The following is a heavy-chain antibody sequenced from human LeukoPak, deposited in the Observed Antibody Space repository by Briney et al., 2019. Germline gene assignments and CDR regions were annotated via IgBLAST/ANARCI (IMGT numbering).Heavy chain of an antibody. Sequence: SETLSLTCAVYGGSFSGYYWSWIRQPPGKGLEWIGEINHSGSTNYNPSLKSRVTISADTSKNQFSLKLSSVTAADTAVYYCARAPERLSAFDIWGQGTMVTVSS. CDR1: GGSFSGYY. J-gene: IGHJ3*02. D-gene: IGHD1-1*01. V-gene: IGHV4-34*01. CDR3: ARAPERLSAFDI. CDR2: INHSGST.